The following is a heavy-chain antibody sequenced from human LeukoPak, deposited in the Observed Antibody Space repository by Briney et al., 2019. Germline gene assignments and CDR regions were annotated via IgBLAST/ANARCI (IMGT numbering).Heavy chain of an antibody. V-gene: IGHV3-7*05. CDR2: IKQDGSEK. J-gene: IGHJ4*02. Sequence: GGSLRLSCTASGFTFSNYAMTWVRQAPGKGLEWVANIKQDGSEKYYVDSVKGRFTISRDNARNSLYLQMNSLRAEDTAVYYCARGQLPGNYWGQGTLVTVSS. D-gene: IGHD2-2*01. CDR3: ARGQLPGNY. CDR1: GFTFSNYA.